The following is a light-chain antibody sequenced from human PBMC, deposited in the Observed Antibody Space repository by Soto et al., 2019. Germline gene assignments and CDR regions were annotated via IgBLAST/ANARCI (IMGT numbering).Light chain of an antibody. CDR2: DVT. J-gene: IGLJ3*02. Sequence: QSALTQPPSASGSPGQSVTISCTGTSSDVGTHGYVSWYQQHAGKAPKLVIYDVTKRLSGVPDRFSGSKSGNTASLTVSGLQAEDEADYYCMCYAGGNNWVFGGGTKLTVL. CDR3: MCYAGGNNWV. V-gene: IGLV2-8*01. CDR1: SSDVGTHGY.